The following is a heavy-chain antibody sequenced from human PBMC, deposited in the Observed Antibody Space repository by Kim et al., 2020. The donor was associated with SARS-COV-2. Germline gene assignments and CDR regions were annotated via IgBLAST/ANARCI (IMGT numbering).Heavy chain of an antibody. J-gene: IGHJ4*02. CDR2: ISGSGGST. V-gene: IGHV3-23*01. CDR3: AKDGATWRQWLELVY. CDR1: GFTFSSYA. Sequence: GGSLRLSCVASGFTFSSYAMSWVRQPPGKGLEWVSAISGSGGSTYYADSVKGRFTISRDNSKNTLYLQMNSLRAEDTAVYYCAKDGATWRQWLELVYCGQGTLGTVSS. D-gene: IGHD6-19*01.